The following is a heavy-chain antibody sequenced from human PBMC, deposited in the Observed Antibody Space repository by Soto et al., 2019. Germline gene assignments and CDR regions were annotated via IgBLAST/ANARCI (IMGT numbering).Heavy chain of an antibody. CDR2: IYHSGST. Sequence: QLQLQESGSGLVKPSQTLSLTCAVSGGSISSGGYSWSWIRQPPGKGLEWIGYIYHSGSTYYNPSLTSRVTRSVDRSKNQFALKLRSVTAADTAVYYCAGDGPYGSDYLDYWGQGTLVTVSS. V-gene: IGHV4-30-2*01. J-gene: IGHJ4*02. CDR3: AGDGPYGSDYLDY. CDR1: GGSISSGGYS. D-gene: IGHD3-10*01.